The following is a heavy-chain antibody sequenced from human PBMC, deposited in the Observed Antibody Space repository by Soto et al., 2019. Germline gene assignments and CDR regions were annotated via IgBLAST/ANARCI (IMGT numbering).Heavy chain of an antibody. CDR1: GFTFNTYT. Sequence: EVQLVESGGGQVKPGGSLRLSCAASGFTFNTYTMNWVRQSPGTGLEWVSSISSTSSYIYYADSVKGRFTISRDSAGNSVYLQLSSLRAEDTAVYYCARDSSLFCTGGTCSVQDAVDIWGQVTMGTVSS. J-gene: IGHJ3*02. V-gene: IGHV3-21*01. CDR2: ISSTSSYI. D-gene: IGHD2-15*01. CDR3: ARDSSLFCTGGTCSVQDAVDI.